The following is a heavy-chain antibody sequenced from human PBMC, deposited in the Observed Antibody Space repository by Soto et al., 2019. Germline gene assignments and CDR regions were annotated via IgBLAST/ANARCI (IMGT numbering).Heavy chain of an antibody. CDR1: GFTFSGYW. CDR3: ARDWNGYRDY. D-gene: IGHD5-12*01. Sequence: GGSLRLSCAASGFTFSGYWMTWVRQAPGKGLEWVANIKQDGSEIYYVDSVKGRFTISRDSAKNSLYLQMNSLRAEDTAVYYCARDWNGYRDYWGQGALVTV. V-gene: IGHV3-7*05. CDR2: IKQDGSEI. J-gene: IGHJ4*02.